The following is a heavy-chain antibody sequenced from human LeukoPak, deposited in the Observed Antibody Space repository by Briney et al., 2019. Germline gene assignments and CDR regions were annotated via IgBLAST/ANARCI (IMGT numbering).Heavy chain of an antibody. J-gene: IGHJ5*02. CDR3: AREHIATSGNNWFDP. CDR1: GFTFSSYA. V-gene: IGHV3-30*04. CDR2: ISYDGNNK. Sequence: PGRSPRLSCAASGFTFSSYAMHWVRQAPGKGLEWVAVISYDGNNKYYGDSVKGRFTISRDNSKNTLYLQMNILRAEDTAMYSCAREHIATSGNNWFDPWGQGTLVTVSS. D-gene: IGHD6-13*01.